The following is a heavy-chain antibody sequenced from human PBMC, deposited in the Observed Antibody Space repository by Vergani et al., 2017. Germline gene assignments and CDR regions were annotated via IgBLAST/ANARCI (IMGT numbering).Heavy chain of an antibody. Sequence: QVQLVQSGSEVRKPGASVKVSCQVSGYSLTELTIHWVRQAPGKGLEWMGGFDPEHGEVTFAHLLQGRVTMTEDRSTDTAYMELSSLRPEDTALYYCAIVTDYDDSSGYYLDYWGQGTLVTVSS. V-gene: IGHV1-24*01. CDR2: FDPEHGEV. D-gene: IGHD3-22*01. J-gene: IGHJ4*02. CDR1: GYSLTELT. CDR3: AIVTDYDDSSGYYLDY.